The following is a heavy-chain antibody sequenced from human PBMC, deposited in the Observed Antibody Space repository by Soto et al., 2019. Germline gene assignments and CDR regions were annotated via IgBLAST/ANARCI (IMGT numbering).Heavy chain of an antibody. J-gene: IGHJ6*02. V-gene: IGHV4-34*01. Sequence: SETLSLTCAVYGGSFSGYYWSWIRQPPGKGLEWIEEINHSGSTNYNPSLKSRVTISVDTSKNQFSLKLSSVTAADTAVYYCARAPLPVRTIFGENYYYYYGMDVWGQGTTVTVSS. CDR3: ARAPLPVRTIFGENYYYYYGMDV. CDR1: GGSFSGYY. D-gene: IGHD3-3*01. CDR2: INHSGST.